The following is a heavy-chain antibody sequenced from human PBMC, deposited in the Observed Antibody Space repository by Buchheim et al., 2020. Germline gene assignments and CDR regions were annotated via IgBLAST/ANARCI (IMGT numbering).Heavy chain of an antibody. Sequence: EVQLVESGGDLIQPGGSLRLSCAASGFTFSRFGINWVRQAPGKGLEWLAYIRESNSPIYYADSVRGRFTISRDNARDSVNLQINSLTNEDTAVYYCARDKRPSGSYWVDYWGQGTL. CDR1: GFTFSRFG. CDR2: IRESNSPI. J-gene: IGHJ4*02. V-gene: IGHV3-48*02. CDR3: ARDKRPSGSYWVDY. D-gene: IGHD1-26*01.